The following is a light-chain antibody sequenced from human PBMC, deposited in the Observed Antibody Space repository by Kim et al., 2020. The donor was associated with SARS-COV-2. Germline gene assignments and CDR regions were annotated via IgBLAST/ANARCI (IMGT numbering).Light chain of an antibody. Sequence: SPGERAAIAGRASQSISSNLAWYQQRPGQAPRLLIFGASTRATGIPARFSGSGSGTEFTLTISSLQSEDFAVYYCQQYDSWPPLTFGGGTKVDIK. CDR1: QSISSN. CDR2: GAS. CDR3: QQYDSWPPLT. J-gene: IGKJ4*01. V-gene: IGKV3-15*01.